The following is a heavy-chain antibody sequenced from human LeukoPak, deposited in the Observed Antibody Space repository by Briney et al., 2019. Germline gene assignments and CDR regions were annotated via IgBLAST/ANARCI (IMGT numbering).Heavy chain of an antibody. V-gene: IGHV1-46*01. J-gene: IGHJ2*01. CDR1: GYTFTTYY. CDR2: MNPSDGST. Sequence: ASVKVSCKASGYTFTTYYMHWVRQAPGQGLEWMGIMNPSDGSTSYAQKFQGGVTMTRDTSTSTVYMELSSLRSEDTAVYYCARDHGNPDWYFDLWGRGTLVTVSS. CDR3: ARDHGNPDWYFDL.